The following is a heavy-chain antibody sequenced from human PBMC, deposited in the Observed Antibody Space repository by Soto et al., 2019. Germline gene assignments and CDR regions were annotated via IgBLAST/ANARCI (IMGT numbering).Heavy chain of an antibody. CDR1: GFTFSSYA. CDR2: ISGSGGST. V-gene: IGHV3-23*01. J-gene: IGHJ4*02. D-gene: IGHD2-2*01. CDR3: ASRKGVVPAAPFDY. Sequence: EVQLLESGGGLVQPGGSLRLSCAASGFTFSSYAMSWVRQAPGKGLEWVSAISGSGGSTYYADSVKGRFTISRDNSKNTLYLQMNSLRAEDTAVYFCASRKGVVPAAPFDYWGQGTLVTVSS.